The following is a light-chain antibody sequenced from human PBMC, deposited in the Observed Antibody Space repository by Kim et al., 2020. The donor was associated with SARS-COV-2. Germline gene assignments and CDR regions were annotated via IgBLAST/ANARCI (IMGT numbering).Light chain of an antibody. CDR1: LSNIGRNF. J-gene: IGLJ2*01. Sequence: GRRVTISCSGSLSNIGRNFVSWYQQFPGTAPKVLIYRDDQRPSGVPDRFSASKSGSSASLAIRGLQSEDEAEYYCASWDDRLIGHVFGGGTQLTVL. V-gene: IGLV1-47*01. CDR3: ASWDDRLIGHV. CDR2: RDD.